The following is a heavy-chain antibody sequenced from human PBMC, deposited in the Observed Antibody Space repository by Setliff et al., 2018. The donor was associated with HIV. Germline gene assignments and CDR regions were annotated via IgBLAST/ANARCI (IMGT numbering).Heavy chain of an antibody. CDR3: ARARLQGIVTAVGPRDNCLDP. D-gene: IGHD1-26*01. V-gene: IGHV1-18*01. CDR1: GYSVINYG. Sequence: ASVKVSCKASGYSVINYGISWVRQAPGQGLEWMGWISAYNGNTDYAPRLLGRVTMTTDTSTSTAYMELRSLSSDDTAAYYCARARLQGIVTAVGPRDNCLDPWGQGTQVTVS. CDR2: ISAYNGNT. J-gene: IGHJ5*02.